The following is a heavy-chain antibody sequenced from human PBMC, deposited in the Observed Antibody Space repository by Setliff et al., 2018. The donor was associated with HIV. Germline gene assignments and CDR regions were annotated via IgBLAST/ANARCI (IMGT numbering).Heavy chain of an antibody. D-gene: IGHD6-13*01. CDR1: GGSISSGSYY. CDR2: IYTSGST. V-gene: IGHV4-61*02. J-gene: IGHJ4*02. Sequence: SETLSLTCTVSGGSISSGSYYWSWIRQPAGKGLEWIGRIYTSGSTNYNPALKSRVTISVDTSKNQFSLKLSSVTAADTAVYYCARAAAGRLSAWDYWGQGTLVTVSS. CDR3: ARAAAGRLSAWDY.